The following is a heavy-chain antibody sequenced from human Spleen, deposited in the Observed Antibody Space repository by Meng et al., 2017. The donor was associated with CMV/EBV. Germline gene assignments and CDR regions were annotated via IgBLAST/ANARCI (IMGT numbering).Heavy chain of an antibody. CDR2: IYPGDSDT. CDR3: ARHTTHCSSTSCYRGPNWFDP. D-gene: IGHD2-2*01. CDR1: GYSFTSYW. Sequence: GGSLRLSCKGSGYSFTSYWIGWVRQMPGKGLEWMGIIYPGDSDTRYIPSFQGQVTISADKSISTAYLQWSSLKGSDTAMYYCARHTTHCSSTSCYRGPNWFDPWGQGTLVTVSS. J-gene: IGHJ5*02. V-gene: IGHV5-51*01.